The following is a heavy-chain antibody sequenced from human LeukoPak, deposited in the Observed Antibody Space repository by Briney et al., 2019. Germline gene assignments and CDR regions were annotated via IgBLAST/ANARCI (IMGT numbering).Heavy chain of an antibody. CDR2: ISYDGSNK. Sequence: PGGSLRLSCAASGFTFSSYAMHWVRQAPGKGLEWVAVISYDGSNKYYADSVKGRFTISRDNSKNTLYLQMNSLRAEDTAVYYCARDEMHQLGEAGADYWGQGTLVTVSS. CDR3: ARDEMHQLGEAGADY. J-gene: IGHJ4*02. V-gene: IGHV3-30*01. D-gene: IGHD6-6*01. CDR1: GFTFSSYA.